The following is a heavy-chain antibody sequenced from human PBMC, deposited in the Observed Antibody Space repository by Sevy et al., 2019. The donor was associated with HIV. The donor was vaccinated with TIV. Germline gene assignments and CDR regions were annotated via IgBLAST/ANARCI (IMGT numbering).Heavy chain of an antibody. CDR3: AREEWELHMDYYYMDV. D-gene: IGHD1-26*01. J-gene: IGHJ6*03. Sequence: GGSLRLSCAASGFTFSSYSMNWVRQAPGKGLEWVSYISSSGSTIYYADSVKGRFTISRDNAKNSPYLKMNSLRHEDTAVYYCAREEWELHMDYYYMDVWGKGTTVTVSS. V-gene: IGHV3-48*02. CDR1: GFTFSSYS. CDR2: ISSSGSTI.